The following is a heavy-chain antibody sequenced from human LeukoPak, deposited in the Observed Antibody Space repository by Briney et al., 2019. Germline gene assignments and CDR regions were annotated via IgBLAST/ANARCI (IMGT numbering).Heavy chain of an antibody. D-gene: IGHD5-18*01. J-gene: IGHJ4*02. CDR3: AGRPTGYSSGYVY. V-gene: IGHV3-23*01. Sequence: GGSLRLSCVVSGFTFSDCAMSWVRQAPEKGLDWVSVISGSAHKTRYADSVKGRFTISRDNSENTVYLQMNNLRAEDTALYYCAGRPTGYSSGYVYWGQGALVTVSS. CDR2: ISGSAHKT. CDR1: GFTFSDCA.